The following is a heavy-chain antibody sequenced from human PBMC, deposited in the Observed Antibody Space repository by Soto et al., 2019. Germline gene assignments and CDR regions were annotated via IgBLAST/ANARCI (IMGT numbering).Heavy chain of an antibody. Sequence: SETLSLTCTVSGGSISSGDYYWSWIRQPPGKGLEWIGYIYYSGSTYYNPSLKSRLTMSLDTSQNQFSLKLNSVTAADTAVYLCASVSCSFDFYYAMDVCAQGTTVPVS. CDR3: ASVSCSFDFYYAMDV. J-gene: IGHJ6*02. V-gene: IGHV4-30-4*02. CDR1: GGSISSGDYY. CDR2: IYYSGST. D-gene: IGHD3-16*01.